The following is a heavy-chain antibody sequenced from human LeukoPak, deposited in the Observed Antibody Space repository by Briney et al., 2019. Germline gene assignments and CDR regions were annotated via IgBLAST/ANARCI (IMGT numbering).Heavy chain of an antibody. V-gene: IGHV3-23*01. Sequence: GGSLRLSCAASGFTFSSYAMSWVRQAPGKGLEWVSAISGSGGSTYYADSVKGRFTISRDNSKNTLYLQMNSLRDEERAVYYCAKXIAAAGTGLGDYWGQGTLVTVSS. CDR2: ISGSGGST. CDR3: AKXIAAAGTGLGDY. J-gene: IGHJ4*02. D-gene: IGHD6-13*01. CDR1: GFTFSSYA.